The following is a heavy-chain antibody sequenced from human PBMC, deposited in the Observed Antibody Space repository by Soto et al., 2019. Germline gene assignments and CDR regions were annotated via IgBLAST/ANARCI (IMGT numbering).Heavy chain of an antibody. J-gene: IGHJ3*01. CDR1: GGTFSTYT. D-gene: IGHD3-16*01. CDR2: IFPLFGTT. CDR3: ARRLDDRADEGFDV. Sequence: QVHLVQSGAEVRKPGSSVKVSCKTSGGTFSTYTIYWVRQAPGQGLEWMGRIFPLFGTTRYAQNFQDRVTITAEESTSTTYMELSSLRAEDTALYYCARRLDDRADEGFDVWGEGTAVTVSA. V-gene: IGHV1-69*18.